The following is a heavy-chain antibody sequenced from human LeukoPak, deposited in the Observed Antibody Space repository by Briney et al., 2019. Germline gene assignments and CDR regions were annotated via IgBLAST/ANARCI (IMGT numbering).Heavy chain of an antibody. CDR3: ARDPVVPAAVFDY. J-gene: IGHJ4*02. CDR1: GYTFTGYY. D-gene: IGHD2-2*01. Sequence: GASVKVSCKASGYTFTGYYMHWVRQAPGQGLEWMGWINPNSGGTNYAQKFQGRVTMTRDTSISTAYMELSRLRSDDTAVYYCARDPVVPAAVFDYWGQGTLVTVSS. CDR2: INPNSGGT. V-gene: IGHV1-2*02.